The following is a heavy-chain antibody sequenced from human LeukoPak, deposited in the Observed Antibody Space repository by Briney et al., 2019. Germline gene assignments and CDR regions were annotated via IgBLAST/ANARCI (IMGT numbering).Heavy chain of an antibody. V-gene: IGHV3-23*01. CDR1: GFTFSTYA. D-gene: IGHD3-22*01. CDR3: AKDSSSYDWGYMDV. Sequence: PGGSLRLSCAASGFTFSTYAMSWVRQAPGKGLEWFSLIGGSDGRTRYADSVKGRFTISGDNSKNTLYLEMNSLRAEDTAVYYCAKDSSSYDWGYMDVWGKGTTVTISS. CDR2: IGGSDGRT. J-gene: IGHJ6*03.